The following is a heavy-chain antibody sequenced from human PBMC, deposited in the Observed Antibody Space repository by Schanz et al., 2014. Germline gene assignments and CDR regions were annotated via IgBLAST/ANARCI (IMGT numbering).Heavy chain of an antibody. CDR2: FKSNVDGWTT. Sequence: VQLVESGGGLVQPGRSLRLSCAASGFSISDAWMHWVRQAPGKGLEWVGRFKSNVDGWTTDYAAPVKGRFTISRDDSKNTLSLQMNSLKTEDTAVYYCTDGSARWGQGTLVTVSS. V-gene: IGHV3-15*01. D-gene: IGHD3-22*01. CDR1: GFSISDAW. CDR3: TDGSAR. J-gene: IGHJ4*02.